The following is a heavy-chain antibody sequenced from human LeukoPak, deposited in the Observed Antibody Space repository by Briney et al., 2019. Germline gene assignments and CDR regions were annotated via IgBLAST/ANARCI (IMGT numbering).Heavy chain of an antibody. CDR3: ARGGPDYYDSSGYYYFDY. CDR1: GGSFSGYY. Sequence: TSETLSLTCAVYGGSFSGYYWSWIRQPPGKGLEWIGEINHSGSTNYNPSLKGRVTISVDTSKNQFSLKLSSVTAADTAVYYCARGGPDYYDSSGYYYFDYWGQGTLVTVSS. V-gene: IGHV4-34*01. CDR2: INHSGST. J-gene: IGHJ4*02. D-gene: IGHD3-22*01.